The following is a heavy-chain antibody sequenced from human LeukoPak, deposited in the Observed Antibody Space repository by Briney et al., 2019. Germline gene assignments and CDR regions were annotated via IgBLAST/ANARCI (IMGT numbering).Heavy chain of an antibody. CDR1: GYTLTGYY. D-gene: IGHD3-22*01. V-gene: IGHV1-2*02. CDR3: ARDPGAFYDSSGYDY. J-gene: IGHJ4*02. CDR2: INPNSGGT. Sequence: ASVKVSCKASGYTLTGYYMHWVRQAPGQGLEWMGWINPNSGGTNYAQKFQGRVTMTRDTSISTAYMELSRLRSDDTAVYYCARDPGAFYDSSGYDYWGQGTLVTVSS.